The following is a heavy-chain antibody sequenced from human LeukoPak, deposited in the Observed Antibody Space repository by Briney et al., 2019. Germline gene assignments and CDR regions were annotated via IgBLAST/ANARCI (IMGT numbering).Heavy chain of an antibody. D-gene: IGHD3-10*01. CDR3: ARSITMVRGVPYNWFDP. Sequence: GESLKISCKGSGYSFTSYRIGWVRQMPGKGLEWMGIIYPGDSDTRYSPSFQGQVTISADKSIGTAYLQWSSLKASDTAMYYCARSITMVRGVPYNWFDPWGQGTLVTVSS. V-gene: IGHV5-51*01. CDR1: GYSFTSYR. J-gene: IGHJ5*02. CDR2: IYPGDSDT.